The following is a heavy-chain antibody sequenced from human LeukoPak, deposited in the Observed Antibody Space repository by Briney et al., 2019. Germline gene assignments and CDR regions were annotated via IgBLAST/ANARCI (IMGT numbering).Heavy chain of an antibody. Sequence: GGSLRLSCAASGFTFSSYAMRWGRQAPGKGLEWVSAISGSGGSTYYADSVKGRFTISRDNSKNTLYLQMNSLRAEDTAVYYCAKEKRYCSSTSCRYYYYMDVWGKGTTVTVSS. D-gene: IGHD2-2*01. CDR3: AKEKRYCSSTSCRYYYYMDV. V-gene: IGHV3-23*01. J-gene: IGHJ6*03. CDR1: GFTFSSYA. CDR2: ISGSGGST.